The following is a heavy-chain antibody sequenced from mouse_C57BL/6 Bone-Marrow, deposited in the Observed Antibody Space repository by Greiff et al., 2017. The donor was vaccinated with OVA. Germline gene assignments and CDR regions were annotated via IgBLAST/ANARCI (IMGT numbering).Heavy chain of an antibody. Sequence: QVQLKQPGAELVMPGASVKLSCKASGYTFTSYWMHWVKQRPGQGLEWIGEIDPSDSYTNYNQKFKGKSTLTVDKSSSTAYMQRSSLSSEDSAVYYSARRAYYSPFDYWGQGTTLTVSS. J-gene: IGHJ2*01. CDR2: IDPSDSYT. V-gene: IGHV1-69*01. CDR3: ARRAYYSPFDY. CDR1: GYTFTSYW. D-gene: IGHD2-12*01.